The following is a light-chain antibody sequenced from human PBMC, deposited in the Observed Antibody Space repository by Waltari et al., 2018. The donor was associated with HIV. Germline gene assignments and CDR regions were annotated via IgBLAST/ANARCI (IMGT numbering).Light chain of an antibody. Sequence: SYELTQPPSVSVSPGQTASITCSGDKLGDKYVCWYQKKPGQSPVLVIYQDTKRPSGIPERFSGSNSGNTATLTISGTQAMDEADYYCQAWDSSTAVFGTGTKVTVL. V-gene: IGLV3-1*01. CDR2: QDT. J-gene: IGLJ1*01. CDR3: QAWDSSTAV. CDR1: KLGDKY.